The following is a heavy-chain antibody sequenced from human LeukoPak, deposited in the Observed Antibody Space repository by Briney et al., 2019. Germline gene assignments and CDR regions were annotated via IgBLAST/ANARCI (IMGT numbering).Heavy chain of an antibody. Sequence: GGSLRLSCAASGFTFTRNWMHWVRQVPGKGLDWVSRINEDGSITTHADSVRGRFTISRDNARDTLYLQMNSLRSEDTAVYYCARDLGGIAGSWGQGTLVTVSS. J-gene: IGHJ4*02. CDR2: INEDGSIT. CDR3: ARDLGGIAGS. CDR1: GFTFTRNW. V-gene: IGHV3-74*01. D-gene: IGHD1-26*01.